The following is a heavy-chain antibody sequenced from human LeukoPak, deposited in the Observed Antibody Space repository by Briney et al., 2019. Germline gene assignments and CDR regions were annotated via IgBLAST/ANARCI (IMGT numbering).Heavy chain of an antibody. Sequence: EASVKVSCKTSGYTFTGYYIHWVRQAPGQGLEWMGWINPNSGGTNYAQNFQGRVIMTRDTSINTAYMELGRLRSDDTAVYYCARSPGLDTAVVNRPWGQGTLITVSS. D-gene: IGHD5-18*01. CDR1: GYTFTGYY. CDR3: ARSPGLDTAVVNRP. V-gene: IGHV1-2*02. J-gene: IGHJ5*02. CDR2: INPNSGGT.